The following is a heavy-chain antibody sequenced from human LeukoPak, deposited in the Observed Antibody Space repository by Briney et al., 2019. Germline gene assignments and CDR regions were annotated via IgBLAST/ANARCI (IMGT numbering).Heavy chain of an antibody. CDR3: ARGGYYGGNSDY. D-gene: IGHD4-23*01. Sequence: PSETLSLTCTVSGGSISSYYWSWIRQPPGKGLEWIGYIYYSGSTDYNPSLKSRVTISVDTSKNQFSLKLSSVTAADTAVYYCARGGYYGGNSDYWGQGTLVTVSS. J-gene: IGHJ4*02. V-gene: IGHV4-59*01. CDR2: IYYSGST. CDR1: GGSISSYY.